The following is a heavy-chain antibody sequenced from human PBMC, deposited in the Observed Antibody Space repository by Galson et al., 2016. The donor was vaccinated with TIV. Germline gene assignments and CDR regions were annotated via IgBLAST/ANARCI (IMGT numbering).Heavy chain of an antibody. D-gene: IGHD4-23*01. J-gene: IGHJ2*01. Sequence: PALVKPTQTLTLTCTVSGFSLSTSGVGVGWIRQPPGKALEWLALIHWDDDKRFSPLLKSRLTITKDTSRNQVLLAMTNMDPVDTATYCCAHSLRGGNSLYWYFDLWGRGTLVTVSS. CDR1: GFSLSTSGVG. CDR3: AHSLRGGNSLYWYFDL. V-gene: IGHV2-5*02. CDR2: IHWDDDK.